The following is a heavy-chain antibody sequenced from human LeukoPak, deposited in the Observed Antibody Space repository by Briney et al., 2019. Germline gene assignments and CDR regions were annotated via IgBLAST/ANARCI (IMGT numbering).Heavy chain of an antibody. CDR2: ISSRSSTI. D-gene: IGHD6-13*01. CDR1: GFTFSSYS. Sequence: GGSLRLSCAASGFTFSSYSVNWVRQAPGKGLEWVSYISSRSSTIYYADSVRGRFTISRDNATNSLYLQMNTLRAEDTAVYYCARVAVAGPTGWFDPWGQGTLVTISS. J-gene: IGHJ5*02. CDR3: ARVAVAGPTGWFDP. V-gene: IGHV3-48*04.